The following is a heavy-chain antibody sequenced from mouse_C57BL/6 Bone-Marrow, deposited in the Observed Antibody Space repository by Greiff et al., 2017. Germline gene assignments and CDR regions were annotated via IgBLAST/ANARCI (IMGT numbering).Heavy chain of an antibody. D-gene: IGHD2-10*01. CDR1: GYTFTSYW. Sequence: QVQLQQPGAELVKPGASVKMSCKASGYTFTSYWITWVKQRPGQGLAWIGDIYPGSGSTNYNEKFKSKATLTVDTSSSTAYMQLSSLTSEDSAVYYCARDSYYGSCGTLNDVWGTGTTVTVSS. CDR2: IYPGSGST. CDR3: ARDSYYGSCGTLNDV. J-gene: IGHJ1*03. V-gene: IGHV1-55*01.